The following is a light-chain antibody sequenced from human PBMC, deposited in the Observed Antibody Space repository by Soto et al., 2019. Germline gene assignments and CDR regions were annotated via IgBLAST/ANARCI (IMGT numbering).Light chain of an antibody. V-gene: IGKV3-20*01. J-gene: IGKJ4*01. CDR2: GAA. CDR3: QQYGSSPALT. CDR1: QSVSSSY. Sequence: EIVLTQSPGTLSLSPGERATLSCRASQSVSSSYFVWCQQKPGQAPRLLIYGAASRATGIPDRFSGSGSGTDFTLTISRLEPEDFAVYYCQQYGSSPALTFGGGTKVEIK.